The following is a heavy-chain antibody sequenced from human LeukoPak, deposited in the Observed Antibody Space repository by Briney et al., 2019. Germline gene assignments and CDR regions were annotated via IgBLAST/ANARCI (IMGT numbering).Heavy chain of an antibody. Sequence: GGSLRLSCAASGFTFSKYAMTWVRQAPGKGLEWVSGISVSGGSTNYADSVKGRFTISRDNSKNTLYLQMNSLRAEDTAVNYCAKSNYFDGGGYYFFDYWGQGTLVTVSS. CDR1: GFTFSKYA. CDR2: ISVSGGST. V-gene: IGHV3-23*01. D-gene: IGHD3-22*01. CDR3: AKSNYFDGGGYYFFDY. J-gene: IGHJ4*02.